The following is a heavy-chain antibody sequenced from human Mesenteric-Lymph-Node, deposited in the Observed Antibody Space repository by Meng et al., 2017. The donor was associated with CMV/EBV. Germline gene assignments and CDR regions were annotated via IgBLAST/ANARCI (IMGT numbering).Heavy chain of an antibody. CDR1: GYTFSGYY. D-gene: IGHD2/OR15-2a*01. J-gene: IGHJ4*02. V-gene: IGHV1-2*02. Sequence: ASVKVSCKASGYTFSGYYIHWVRQAPGQGLEWMGWINPNTGDTSYSQRFYGRVTMTRDTAITTAYMELSGLRSDDTAIYYCARQPIVYDYWGQGTLVTVSS. CDR3: ARQPIVYDY. CDR2: INPNTGDT.